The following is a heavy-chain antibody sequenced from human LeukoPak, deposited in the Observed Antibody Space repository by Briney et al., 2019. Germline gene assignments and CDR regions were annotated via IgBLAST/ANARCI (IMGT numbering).Heavy chain of an antibody. J-gene: IGHJ3*02. D-gene: IGHD5-12*01. CDR3: ARDSGYDWWAFDI. V-gene: IGHV3-53*04. CDR1: GFTVSSNY. Sequence: PGGSLRLSCAASGFTVSSNYMSWVRQAPGKGLEWVSVIYSGGSTYCADSVKGRFTISRHNSKNTLYLQMNSLRAEDTAVYYCARDSGYDWWAFDIWGQGTMVTVSS. CDR2: IYSGGST.